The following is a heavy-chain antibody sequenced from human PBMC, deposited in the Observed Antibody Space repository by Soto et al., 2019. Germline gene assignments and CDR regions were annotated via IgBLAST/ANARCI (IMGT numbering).Heavy chain of an antibody. J-gene: IGHJ6*02. CDR2: IIPIFGTA. D-gene: IGHD3-10*01. Sequence: SVKVSCKASGGTFSSYAISWVRQAPGQGLEWMGGIIPIFGTANYAQKFQGRVTITADESTSTAYMELSSLRSEDTAVYYCAKGTITMVRGVMGGMDVWGQGTTVTVS. CDR3: AKGTITMVRGVMGGMDV. CDR1: GGTFSSYA. V-gene: IGHV1-69*13.